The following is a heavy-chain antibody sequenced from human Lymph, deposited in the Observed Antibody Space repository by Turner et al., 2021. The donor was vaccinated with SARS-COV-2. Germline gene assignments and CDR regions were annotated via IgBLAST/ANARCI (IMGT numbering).Heavy chain of an antibody. CDR1: GFTLSSYS. CDR3: ARDTVGVIIGYHYGMDV. CDR2: ISSSASYI. J-gene: IGHJ6*02. D-gene: IGHD3-3*01. V-gene: IGHV3-21*01. Sequence: EVQLVESGGGLVKPGGSLRLPCAASGFTLSSYSMNWVRQAPGKGLEWVSSISSSASYIYYADSVKGRFTISRDNAKNSLYLQMNSLRAEDTAVYYCARDTVGVIIGYHYGMDVWGQGTTVTVSS.